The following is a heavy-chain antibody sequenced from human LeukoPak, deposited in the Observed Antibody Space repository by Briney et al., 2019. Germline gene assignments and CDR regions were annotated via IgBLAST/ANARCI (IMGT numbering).Heavy chain of an antibody. J-gene: IGHJ4*02. CDR1: GGSISSSSYY. Sequence: SETLSLTCTVSGGSISSSSYYWGWIRQPPGKGLEWIGSIYYRGSTYYNPSLKSRATVSVDTSKNQFSLKLSSVTAADTAVYYCARLGFAYYDSSGYYYPYWGQGTLVTVSS. CDR2: IYYRGST. V-gene: IGHV4-39*01. D-gene: IGHD3-22*01. CDR3: ARLGFAYYDSSGYYYPY.